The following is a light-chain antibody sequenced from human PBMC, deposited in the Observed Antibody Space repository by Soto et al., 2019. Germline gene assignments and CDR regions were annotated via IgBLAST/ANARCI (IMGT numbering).Light chain of an antibody. CDR1: SSDVGYYDY. CDR2: EVT. CDR3: GSWDSSLSAYV. V-gene: IGLV2-8*01. J-gene: IGLJ1*01. Sequence: SALTQPPSASGFPGQSVTISCTGTSSDVGYYDYVSWYQQHPGKAPKLVIYEVTKRPSGVPDRVSASKSGTSATLGITGFQTGDEADYYCGSWDSSLSAYVFGTGTKVTVL.